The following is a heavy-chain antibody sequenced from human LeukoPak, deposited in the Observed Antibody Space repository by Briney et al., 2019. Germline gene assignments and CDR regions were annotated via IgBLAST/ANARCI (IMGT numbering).Heavy chain of an antibody. CDR3: AKAFGIVVVPAAMTFDY. D-gene: IGHD2-2*01. V-gene: IGHV3-23*01. Sequence: GVSLRLPCAASGFTFSSYAMSWVRQAPGKGLEWVSAISGSGGSTYYADSVKGRFTISRDNSKNTLYLQMNSLRAEDTAVYYCAKAFGIVVVPAAMTFDYWGQGTLVTVSS. CDR2: ISGSGGST. CDR1: GFTFSSYA. J-gene: IGHJ4*02.